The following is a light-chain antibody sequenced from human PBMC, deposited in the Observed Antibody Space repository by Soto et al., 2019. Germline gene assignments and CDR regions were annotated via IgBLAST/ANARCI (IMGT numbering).Light chain of an antibody. V-gene: IGLV1-40*01. CDR2: GNS. CDR3: QSYDSSLRGWV. CDR1: SSNIGAGYD. Sequence: QSVLTQPPSVSGAPGQRITISCTGSSSNIGAGYDVPWYQQLPGTAPKLLIYGNSNRPSGVPDRFSGSKSGTSASLPITGLQAEDEADYYCQSYDSSLRGWVFGAGTKLTVL. J-gene: IGLJ3*02.